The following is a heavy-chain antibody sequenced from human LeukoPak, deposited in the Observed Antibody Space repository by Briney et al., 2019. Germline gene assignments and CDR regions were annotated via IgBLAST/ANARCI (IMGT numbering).Heavy chain of an antibody. CDR3: ARDYADYVGYFFFDY. CDR1: GFTFSSYG. J-gene: IGHJ4*02. D-gene: IGHD4-17*01. V-gene: IGHV3-30*02. CDR2: IRYDGSNK. Sequence: GGSLRLSCAASGFTFSSYGMHWVRQAPGKGLEWVAFIRYDGSNKYYADSAKGRFTISRDNSQNTLYLQMNSLRAEDTAVYYCARDYADYVGYFFFDYWGQGTPVTVSS.